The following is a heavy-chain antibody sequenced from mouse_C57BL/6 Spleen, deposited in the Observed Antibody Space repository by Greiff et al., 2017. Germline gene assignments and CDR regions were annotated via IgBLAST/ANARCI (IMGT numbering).Heavy chain of an antibody. CDR1: GYTFTSYW. CDR2: IYPGSGST. D-gene: IGHD2-2*01. J-gene: IGHJ2*01. V-gene: IGHV1-55*01. CDR3: AREGLRRGNYFDY. Sequence: VQLQQPGAELVKPGASVKMSCKASGYTFTSYWITWVKQRPGQGLEWIGDIYPGSGSTNYNEKFKSKATLTVDTSSSTAYMQLSSLTSEDSAVYYCAREGLRRGNYFDYWGQGTTLTVSS.